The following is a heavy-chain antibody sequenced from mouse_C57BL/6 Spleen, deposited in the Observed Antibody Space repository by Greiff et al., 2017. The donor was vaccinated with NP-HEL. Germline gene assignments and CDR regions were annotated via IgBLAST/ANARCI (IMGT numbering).Heavy chain of an antibody. CDR1: GYTFTSYW. Sequence: QVQLKQSGAELVKPGASVKMSCKASGYTFTSYWITWVKQRPGQGLEWIGDIYPGSGSTNYNEKFKSKATLTVDTSSSTAYMQLSSLTSEDSAVYYCARDYYGSSYVGYFDVWGTGTTVTVSS. CDR2: IYPGSGST. V-gene: IGHV1-55*01. J-gene: IGHJ1*03. D-gene: IGHD1-1*01. CDR3: ARDYYGSSYVGYFDV.